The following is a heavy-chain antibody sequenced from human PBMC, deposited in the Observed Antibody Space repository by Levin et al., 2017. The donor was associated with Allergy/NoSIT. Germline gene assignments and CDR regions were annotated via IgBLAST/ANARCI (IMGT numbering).Heavy chain of an antibody. J-gene: IGHJ2*01. CDR3: VRLYLLYNSGWSRPTLNWNFDL. CDR1: GFSLTRDW. D-gene: IGHD6-19*01. Sequence: NSGGSLRLSCKGSGFSLTRDWIGWVRQMPGKGLEWMGMIYPDDSDTTYSPSFQGQVTISADKSNSTAYLQWSSLKASDTAMYYCVRLYLLYNSGWSRPTLNWNFDLWGRGTLVTVSS. V-gene: IGHV5-51*01. CDR2: IYPDDSDT.